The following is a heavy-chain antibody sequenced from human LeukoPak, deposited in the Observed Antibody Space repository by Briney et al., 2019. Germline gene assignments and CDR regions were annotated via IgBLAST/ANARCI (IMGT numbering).Heavy chain of an antibody. Sequence: PSQTLSLTCTVSGGSISSGGYYWSWIRQHPGKGVEWSGYIYYSGSTHYNPSLKSRVTISVDTSKNQFSLKLSSVTAADTPVYYCARAFRSSGSHSGLTEFDPWGQGTLVTVSS. J-gene: IGHJ5*02. CDR1: GGSISSGGYY. D-gene: IGHD3-10*01. CDR3: ARAFRSSGSHSGLTEFDP. V-gene: IGHV4-31*03. CDR2: IYYSGST.